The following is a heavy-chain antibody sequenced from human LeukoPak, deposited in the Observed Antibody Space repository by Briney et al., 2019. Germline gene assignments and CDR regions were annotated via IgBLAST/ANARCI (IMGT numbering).Heavy chain of an antibody. V-gene: IGHV4-59*11. CDR2: IYYSGNT. Sequence: SETLSLTCTVSGGSISGHYWSWIRQPPGKGLESIGYIYYSGNTNYSPSLKSRVTISVDTSKNQFSLTLTSVTAADTAVYYCARGGWPLDYWGQGTLVTVSS. CDR3: ARGGWPLDY. D-gene: IGHD2-15*01. CDR1: GGSISGHY. J-gene: IGHJ4*02.